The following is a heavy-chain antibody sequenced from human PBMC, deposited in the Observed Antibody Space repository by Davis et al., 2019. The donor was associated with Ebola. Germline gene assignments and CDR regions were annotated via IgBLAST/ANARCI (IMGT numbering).Heavy chain of an antibody. CDR3: ARVLDYGDPAEFDY. V-gene: IGHV1-18*04. J-gene: IGHJ4*02. CDR2: ISAYNGNT. CDR1: GYTFTSYG. D-gene: IGHD4-17*01. Sequence: AASVKVSCKASGYTFTSYGISWVRQAPGQGLEWMGWISAYNGNTNYAQKLQGRVTMTTDTSTSTAYMELRSLRSDDTAVYYCARVLDYGDPAEFDYWGQGTLVTVSS.